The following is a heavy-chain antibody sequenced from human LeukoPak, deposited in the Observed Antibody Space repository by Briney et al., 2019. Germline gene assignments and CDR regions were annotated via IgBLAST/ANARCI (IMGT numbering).Heavy chain of an antibody. D-gene: IGHD3-10*02. Sequence: GGSLGLSCAASGFTFSNYTMNWVRQAPGKGLEWVSSISSSSDYIYYADSVKGRFTISRDNAKNSLYLQMNSLRAEDTAVYYCAELGITMIGGVWGKGTTVTISS. CDR1: GFTFSNYT. J-gene: IGHJ6*04. V-gene: IGHV3-21*01. CDR3: AELGITMIGGV. CDR2: ISSSSDYI.